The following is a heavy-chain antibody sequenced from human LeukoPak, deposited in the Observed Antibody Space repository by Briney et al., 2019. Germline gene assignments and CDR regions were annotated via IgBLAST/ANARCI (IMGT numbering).Heavy chain of an antibody. Sequence: ASETLSLTCTVSGVSISSYYWSWLRQPPGKGLEWIGYIYSSGSTNYNPSLKSRLTISVDASKNQFSLKLTSVTAADTAVYYCARAYYYGSGSYGLDYWGQGTLVTVSS. D-gene: IGHD3-10*01. CDR3: ARAYYYGSGSYGLDY. J-gene: IGHJ4*02. V-gene: IGHV4-59*01. CDR1: GVSISSYY. CDR2: IYSSGST.